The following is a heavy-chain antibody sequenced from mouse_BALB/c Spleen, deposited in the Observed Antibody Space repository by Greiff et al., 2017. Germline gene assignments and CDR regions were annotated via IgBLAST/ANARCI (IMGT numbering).Heavy chain of an antibody. J-gene: IGHJ4*01. CDR2: IYPGSGNT. Sequence: QVQLQQSGAELARPGASVKLSCKASGYTFTDYYINWVKQRTGQGLEWIGEIYPGSGNTYYNEKFKGKATLTADKSSSTAYMQLSSLTSEDSAVYFCARWRYYGNSYAMDYWGQGTSVTVSS. D-gene: IGHD2-1*01. CDR1: GYTFTDYY. V-gene: IGHV1-77*01. CDR3: ARWRYYGNSYAMDY.